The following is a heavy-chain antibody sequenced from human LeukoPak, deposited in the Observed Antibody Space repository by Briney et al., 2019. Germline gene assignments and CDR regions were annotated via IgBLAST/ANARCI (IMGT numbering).Heavy chain of an antibody. J-gene: IGHJ5*02. CDR2: INPNSGDT. D-gene: IGHD3-22*01. CDR3: ARDRTSGYNWFDP. CDR1: GYTFTGYY. Sequence: GASLKVSCKASGYTFTGYYMHWVRQAPGQGLEWMGWINPNSGDTNYAQKFQGRVTMTRDTSISTAYMELSRLTSDDTAMYYCARDRTSGYNWFDPWGQGTLVTVSS. V-gene: IGHV1-2*02.